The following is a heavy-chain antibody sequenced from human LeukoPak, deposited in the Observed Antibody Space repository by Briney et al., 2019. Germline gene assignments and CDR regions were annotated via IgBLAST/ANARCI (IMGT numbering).Heavy chain of an antibody. CDR2: ISYDGSNK. V-gene: IGHV3-30*18. Sequence: GRSLRLSCAASGFTFSSYGMHWVRQAPGKGLEWVSVISYDGSNKYYADSVKGRFTISRDNSKNTLYLQMNSLRAEDTAVYYCAKVPYGSSWSETDAFDIWGQGTMVTVSS. J-gene: IGHJ3*02. CDR3: AKVPYGSSWSETDAFDI. D-gene: IGHD6-13*01. CDR1: GFTFSSYG.